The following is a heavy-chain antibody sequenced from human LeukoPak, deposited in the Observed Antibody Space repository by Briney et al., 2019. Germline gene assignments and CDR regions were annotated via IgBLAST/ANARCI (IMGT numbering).Heavy chain of an antibody. J-gene: IGHJ5*02. Sequence: GESLKISCKGSGYSFTSYWIGWVRQMPGKGLEWMGIIYPGDSDTRYSPSFQGQVTISADKSISTAYLQWSSLKASDTAMYYCARHWAWYSPSNWFDPWGQGTLVTVSS. V-gene: IGHV5-51*01. D-gene: IGHD2-21*02. CDR1: GYSFTSYW. CDR2: IYPGDSDT. CDR3: ARHWAWYSPSNWFDP.